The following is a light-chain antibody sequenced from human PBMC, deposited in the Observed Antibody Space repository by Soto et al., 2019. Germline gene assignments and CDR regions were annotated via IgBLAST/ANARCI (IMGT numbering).Light chain of an antibody. CDR2: RNN. CDR1: SSNIGSNY. Sequence: QTVVTQPPSASGTPGQRVTISCSGSSSNIGSNYVYWYQQLPGTAPKLLIYRNNQRPSGVPDRFSGSKSGTSASLAISGLRSEDEADYYCAAWDDSLSGLVFGGETKVTVL. J-gene: IGLJ2*01. CDR3: AAWDDSLSGLV. V-gene: IGLV1-47*01.